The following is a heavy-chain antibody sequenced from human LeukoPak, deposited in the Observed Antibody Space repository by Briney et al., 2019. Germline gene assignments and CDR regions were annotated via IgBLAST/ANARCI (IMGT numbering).Heavy chain of an antibody. V-gene: IGHV4-59*12. CDR1: GVSISSYH. CDR3: ARSAFAEGYFDL. J-gene: IGHJ2*01. CDR2: FYHGGST. Sequence: SETLSLTCTVSGVSISSYHWNWIRQAPGKGLEWIGYFYHGGSTSYNPSLRSRVTISVDRSKNQFSLKLTSVTAADTAVYYCARSAFAEGYFDLWGRGTLVTASS.